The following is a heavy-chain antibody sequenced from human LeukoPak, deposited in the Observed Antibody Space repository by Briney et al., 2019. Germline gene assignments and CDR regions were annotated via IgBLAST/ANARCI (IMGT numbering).Heavy chain of an antibody. CDR1: GGSFSGYY. J-gene: IGHJ5*02. CDR2: INHSGST. Sequence: SETLSLTCAVYGGSFSGYYWSWIRQPPGKGLEWIGEINHSGSTNYNPSLKSRVTISVDTSKNQFSLKLSSVTAADTAAYYCARRFSVTTYSSSWYRLWFDPWGQGTLVTVSS. V-gene: IGHV4-34*01. D-gene: IGHD6-13*01. CDR3: ARRFSVTTYSSSWYRLWFDP.